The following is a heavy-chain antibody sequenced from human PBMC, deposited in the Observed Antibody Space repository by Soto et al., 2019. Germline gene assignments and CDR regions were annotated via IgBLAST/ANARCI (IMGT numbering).Heavy chain of an antibody. Sequence: LSLTCAVSGGSIYSAVYLNWVRQFPGKGLEWIGQIYHSGSTNYNPSLKSRVTMSVDKSKNQFSLRLTSVTAADTAVYYCTRGWEITDWGQGTLVTVSS. J-gene: IGHJ4*02. V-gene: IGHV4-4*02. CDR3: TRGWEITD. CDR1: GGSIYSAVY. D-gene: IGHD1-26*01. CDR2: IYHSGST.